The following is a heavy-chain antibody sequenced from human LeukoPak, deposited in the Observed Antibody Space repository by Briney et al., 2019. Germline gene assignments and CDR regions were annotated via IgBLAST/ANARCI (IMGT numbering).Heavy chain of an antibody. CDR2: IKQDGSEK. CDR1: GFTFSSYW. V-gene: IGHV3-7*04. D-gene: IGHD3-10*01. J-gene: IGHJ5*02. Sequence: GGSLRLSCAASGFTFSSYWMTWVRQAPGRGLEWVANIKQDGSEKYYVDSVKGRFTISRDNANNSLYLQMNSLRGEDAALYYCARGFRGANWFDPWGQGTLVTVSS. CDR3: ARGFRGANWFDP.